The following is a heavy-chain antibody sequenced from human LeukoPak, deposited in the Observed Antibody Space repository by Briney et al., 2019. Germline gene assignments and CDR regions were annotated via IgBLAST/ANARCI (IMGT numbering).Heavy chain of an antibody. Sequence: GGSLRLSCAASGFTFSSYSMNWVRQAPGKGLEWVSSISSSSSCIYYADSVKGRFTISRDNAKNSLYLQMNSLRAEDTAVYYCARDSSSWYGAFDIWGQGTMVTVSS. CDR1: GFTFSSYS. CDR2: ISSSSSCI. V-gene: IGHV3-21*01. J-gene: IGHJ3*02. D-gene: IGHD6-13*01. CDR3: ARDSSSWYGAFDI.